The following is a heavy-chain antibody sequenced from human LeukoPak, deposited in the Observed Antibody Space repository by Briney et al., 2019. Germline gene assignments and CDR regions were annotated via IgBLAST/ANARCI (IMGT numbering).Heavy chain of an antibody. CDR1: GFTFSSYW. Sequence: PGGSLRLSCAASGFTFSSYWMSWVRQAPGKGLKWVANIKQDGSEKYYVDSVKGRFTISRDNAKNSLYLQMNSLRAEDTAVYYCARVKARRIAAHDYWGQGTLVTVSS. CDR2: IKQDGSEK. J-gene: IGHJ4*02. V-gene: IGHV3-7*01. D-gene: IGHD6-13*01. CDR3: ARVKARRIAAHDY.